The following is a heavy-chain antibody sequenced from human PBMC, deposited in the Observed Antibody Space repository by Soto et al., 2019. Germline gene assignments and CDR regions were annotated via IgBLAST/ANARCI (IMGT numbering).Heavy chain of an antibody. Sequence: GGSLRLSCAASGFTFSDYYMSWIRQAPGKGLEWVSYISSSGSTIYYADSVKGRFTISRDNAKNSLYLQMNSLRAEDTAVYYCAGSGYDLLYYYYYYMDVWGKGTTVTVSS. CDR3: AGSGYDLLYYYYYYMDV. V-gene: IGHV3-11*01. D-gene: IGHD5-12*01. CDR2: ISSSGSTI. J-gene: IGHJ6*03. CDR1: GFTFSDYY.